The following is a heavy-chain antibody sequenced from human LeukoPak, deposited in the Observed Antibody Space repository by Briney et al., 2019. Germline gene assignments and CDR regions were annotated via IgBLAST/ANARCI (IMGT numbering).Heavy chain of an antibody. V-gene: IGHV4-30-4*08. J-gene: IGHJ4*02. CDR2: IYYSGST. D-gene: IGHD1-26*01. CDR1: GGSISSGDYY. Sequence: SETLSLTCTASGGSISSGDYYWSWIRQPPGKGLEWIGYIYYSGSTYYNPSLKSRVTISVDTSKNQFSLKLSSVTAADTAVYYCARGWGGSYWGGSIFGYYFDYWGQGTLVTVSS. CDR3: ARGWGGSYWGGSIFGYYFDY.